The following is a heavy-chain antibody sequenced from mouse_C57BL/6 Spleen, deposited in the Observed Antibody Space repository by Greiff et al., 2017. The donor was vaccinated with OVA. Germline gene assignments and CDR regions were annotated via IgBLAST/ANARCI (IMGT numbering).Heavy chain of an antibody. Sequence: VQLQQSGPELVKPGASVKISCKASGYSFTGYYMNWVKQSPEKSLEWIGEINPSTGGTTYNQKFKAKATLTVDKSSSTAYMQLKSLTSEDSAVYYCARKIYYDYDYFDDWGQGTTLTVSS. D-gene: IGHD2-4*01. J-gene: IGHJ2*01. V-gene: IGHV1-42*01. CDR2: INPSTGGT. CDR1: GYSFTGYY. CDR3: ARKIYYDYDYFDD.